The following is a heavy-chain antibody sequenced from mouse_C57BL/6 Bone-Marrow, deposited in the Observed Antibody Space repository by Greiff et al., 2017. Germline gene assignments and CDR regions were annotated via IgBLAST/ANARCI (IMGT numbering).Heavy chain of an antibody. CDR1: GGRRGGGT. V-gene: IGHV14-4*01. J-gene: IGHJ4*01. Sequence: EVKLMESGAELGRKGASGKVAWKGGGGRRGGGTRGGGCGRRWEGLEWIGLIDPENGDTEYASKFQGKATITADTSSNTAYLQLSSLTSEDTAVYYCTIRYYSNYFYYAMYYWGQGTSVTVSA. CDR2: IDPENGDT. CDR3: TIRYYSNYFYYAMYY. D-gene: IGHD2-5*01.